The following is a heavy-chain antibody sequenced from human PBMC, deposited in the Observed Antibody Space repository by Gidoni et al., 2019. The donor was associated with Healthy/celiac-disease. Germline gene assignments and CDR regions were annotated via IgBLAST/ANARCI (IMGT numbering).Heavy chain of an antibody. CDR1: GFAFSNAW. Sequence: AASGFAFSNAWMSWVRQDQGKGLEWVGRIKSKTDGGTTDYAAPVKGRFTISRDDSKNTLYLQMNSLKTEDTAVYYCTHRGGSSWYAAFDIWGQGTMVTVSS. D-gene: IGHD6-13*01. CDR3: THRGGSSWYAAFDI. J-gene: IGHJ3*02. V-gene: IGHV3-15*01. CDR2: IKSKTDGGTT.